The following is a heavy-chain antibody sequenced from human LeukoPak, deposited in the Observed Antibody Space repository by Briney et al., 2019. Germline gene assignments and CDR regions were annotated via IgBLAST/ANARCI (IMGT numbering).Heavy chain of an antibody. V-gene: IGHV3-30*02. CDR3: LTRVGGPEGY. CDR1: GFIFNNYG. D-gene: IGHD3-16*01. Sequence: PGGSLRLSCAASGFIFNNYGMHWVRQAPGKGLEWVAFIRYDGSNKYYADSVKDRFTISRDNSKNTLYLQMNSLRVEDTAIYYCLTRVGGPEGYWGQGTLVTVSS. J-gene: IGHJ4*02. CDR2: IRYDGSNK.